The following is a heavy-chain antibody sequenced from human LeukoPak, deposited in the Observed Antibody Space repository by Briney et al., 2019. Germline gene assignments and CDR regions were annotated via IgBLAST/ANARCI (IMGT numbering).Heavy chain of an antibody. CDR1: GFTFDDYA. V-gene: IGHV3-9*01. Sequence: GGSLRLSCAASGFTFDDYAMHWVRQAPGKGLEWVSGISWNSGSIGYGDSVKGRFTISRDNAKNSLYLQMNSLRAEDTALYYCAKGGSYYGSGSWDFDYWGQGTLVTVSS. D-gene: IGHD3-10*01. CDR2: ISWNSGSI. CDR3: AKGGSYYGSGSWDFDY. J-gene: IGHJ4*02.